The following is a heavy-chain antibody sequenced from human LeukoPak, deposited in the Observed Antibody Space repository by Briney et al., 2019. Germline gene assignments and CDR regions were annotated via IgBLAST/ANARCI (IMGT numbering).Heavy chain of an antibody. Sequence: GRSLRLSCAASGFTFSSYGMHWVRQAPGKGLEWVAVISYDGSNKYYADSVKGRFTISRDNSKNTLYLQMNSLRAEDTALYHCARDLSGSPADIWGQGTMVTVSS. V-gene: IGHV3-30*03. D-gene: IGHD1-26*01. J-gene: IGHJ3*02. CDR1: GFTFSSYG. CDR3: ARDLSGSPADI. CDR2: ISYDGSNK.